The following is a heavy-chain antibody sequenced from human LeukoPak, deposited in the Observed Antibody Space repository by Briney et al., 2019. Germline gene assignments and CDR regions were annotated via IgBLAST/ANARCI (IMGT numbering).Heavy chain of an antibody. Sequence: GGSLRLSCAASGFTFSSYAMSWVRQAPGKGLEWVSAISGSGGSTYYADSVKGRFTISRDNSKNTLYLQMNSLRAEDTAVYYCAKEYYYGSGSYSQNWFDPWGQGTLVTVSS. V-gene: IGHV3-23*01. D-gene: IGHD3-10*01. CDR3: AKEYYYGSGSYSQNWFDP. J-gene: IGHJ5*02. CDR1: GFTFSSYA. CDR2: ISGSGGST.